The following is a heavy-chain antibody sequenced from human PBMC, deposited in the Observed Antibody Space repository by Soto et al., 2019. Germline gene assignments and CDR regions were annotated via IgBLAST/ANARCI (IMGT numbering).Heavy chain of an antibody. J-gene: IGHJ6*03. CDR1: GGSFSGYY. Sequence: SETLSLTCAVYGGSFSGYYWSWIRQPPGKGLEWIGEINHSGSTNYNPSLKSRVTISVDTSKNQFSLKLSSVTAADTAVYYCARGYSSSWYTWNYYYSYLDVWGKGTTVTVSS. CDR3: ARGYSSSWYTWNYYYSYLDV. D-gene: IGHD6-13*01. CDR2: INHSGST. V-gene: IGHV4-34*01.